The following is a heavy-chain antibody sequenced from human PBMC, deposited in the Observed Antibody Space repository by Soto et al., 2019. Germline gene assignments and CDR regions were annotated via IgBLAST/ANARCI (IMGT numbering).Heavy chain of an antibody. CDR2: ISHSGST. CDR1: GGSISNGGYY. D-gene: IGHD3-22*01. Sequence: SETLSLTCTVSGGSISNGGYYWGWIRQHPGKGLEWIGYISHSGSTYYNPSLQGRLIISVDTSNKQLSLKLSSVTAADTSVYFCARDSVYYFDSSGSYRDYYYGVDVWGQGTTVTVSS. J-gene: IGHJ6*02. CDR3: ARDSVYYFDSSGSYRDYYYGVDV. V-gene: IGHV4-31*03.